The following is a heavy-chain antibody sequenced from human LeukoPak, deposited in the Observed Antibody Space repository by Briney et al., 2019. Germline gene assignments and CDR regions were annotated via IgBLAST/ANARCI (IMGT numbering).Heavy chain of an antibody. Sequence: SETLSLTCTVSGGSISSSSYYWGWIRQPPGKGLEWIGSIYYSGSTYYNPSLKSRVTISVETSKNQFSLKLSSVTAADTAVYYCTRNSGIIFGFRYSDLWGRGTLVTVSS. CDR3: TRNSGIIFGFRYSDL. CDR2: IYYSGST. D-gene: IGHD3/OR15-3a*01. J-gene: IGHJ2*01. CDR1: GGSISSSSYY. V-gene: IGHV4-39*07.